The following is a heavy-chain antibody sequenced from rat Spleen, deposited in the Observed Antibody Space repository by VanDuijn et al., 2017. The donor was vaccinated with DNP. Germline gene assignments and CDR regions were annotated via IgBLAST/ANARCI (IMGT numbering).Heavy chain of an antibody. V-gene: IGHV2-63*01. Sequence: QVQLKESGPGLVQPSGTLSLTCTVSGFSLTSYRVSWVRQPSGKGPEWMGRIWYDGDTAYNAGFKSRLSISRDTSTNQVFLKMSSLQTDDTGTYYCIRDGGGNWFAYWGQGTLVTVSS. J-gene: IGHJ3*01. D-gene: IGHD1-11*01. CDR1: GFSLTSYR. CDR2: IWYDGDT. CDR3: IRDGGGNWFAY.